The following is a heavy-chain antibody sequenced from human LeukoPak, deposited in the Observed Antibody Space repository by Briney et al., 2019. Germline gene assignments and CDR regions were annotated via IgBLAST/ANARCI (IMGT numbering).Heavy chain of an antibody. D-gene: IGHD6-13*01. CDR1: GFTFTSYS. Sequence: GGSLRLSCAASGFTFTSYSMNWVRQAPGKGLEWVSAISGSGGSTYYADSVKGRFTISRDNSKNTLYLQMNSLRAEDTAVYYCAKAKDIAAAPFDPWGQGTLVTVSS. CDR3: AKAKDIAAAPFDP. V-gene: IGHV3-23*01. CDR2: ISGSGGST. J-gene: IGHJ5*02.